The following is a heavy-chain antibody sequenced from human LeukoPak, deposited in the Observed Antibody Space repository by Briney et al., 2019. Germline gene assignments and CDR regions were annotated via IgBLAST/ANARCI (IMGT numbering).Heavy chain of an antibody. J-gene: IGHJ4*02. V-gene: IGHV3-66*04. CDR2: IYSGGST. CDR1: GFTFSSYA. Sequence: GGSLRLSCAASGFTFSSYAMSWVRQAPGKGLEWVSVIYSGGSTYYADSVKGRFTISRDNSKNTLYLQMNSLRAEDTAVYYCARLDGSGSYPDYWGQGTLVTVSS. D-gene: IGHD3-10*01. CDR3: ARLDGSGSYPDY.